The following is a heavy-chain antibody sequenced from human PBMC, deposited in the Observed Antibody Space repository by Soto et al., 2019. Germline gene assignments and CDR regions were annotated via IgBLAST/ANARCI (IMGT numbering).Heavy chain of an antibody. CDR1: GGSTTNYY. D-gene: IGHD2-2*01. CDR3: GGVRRYGSSPDPFDI. CDR2: VYYTGST. Sequence: QVQLQESGPGLVNPSETLSLTCTVSGGSTTNYYWSWIRQPPGRGLALIGIVYYTGSTDYNPSLASRVTISVDTSKNQISFKLRSVSAADTAVYYCGGVRRYGSSPDPFDIWGQGTMVTVSS. V-gene: IGHV4-59*12. J-gene: IGHJ3*02.